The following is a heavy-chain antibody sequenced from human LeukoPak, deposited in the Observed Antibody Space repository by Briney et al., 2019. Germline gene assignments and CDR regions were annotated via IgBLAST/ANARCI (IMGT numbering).Heavy chain of an antibody. CDR2: ISTAGST. V-gene: IGHV4-4*07. CDR1: GGSISSYY. J-gene: IGHJ4*02. CDR3: AREYSSSSGRTFDY. D-gene: IGHD6-6*01. Sequence: SETLSLTCTVSGGSISSYYWNWIRQPAGKGLEWIGRISTAGSTNYNPSLKSRLTMSVDTSKNQFSLRLSSVSAADTAVYYCAREYSSSSGRTFDYWGQGTLVTVSS.